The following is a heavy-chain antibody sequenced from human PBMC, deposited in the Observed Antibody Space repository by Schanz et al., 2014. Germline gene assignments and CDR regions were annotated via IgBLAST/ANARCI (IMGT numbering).Heavy chain of an antibody. CDR2: IYSGGDT. V-gene: IGHV3-53*01. CDR1: GFTVSNNY. Sequence: EVQLVESGGGLIQPGGSLRLSCAVSGFTVSNNYMSWVRQAPGKGLEWVSLIYSGGDTNYAGSVKGRFTISRDGSKNTLYLQMNSLRDEDTAVYYCAATTILADWGQGTLVAVSS. CDR3: AATTILAD. J-gene: IGHJ4*02. D-gene: IGHD3-3*01.